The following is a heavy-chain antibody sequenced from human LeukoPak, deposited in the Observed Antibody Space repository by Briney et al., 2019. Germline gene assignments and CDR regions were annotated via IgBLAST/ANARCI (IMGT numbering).Heavy chain of an antibody. CDR2: IWYDGSNK. Sequence: GGSLRLSCAASGFTFSSYGMHWVRQAPGKGLEWVAVIWYDGSNKYYADSVKGRFTISRDNSKNTLYLQMNSLRAEDTAVYYCARESDSSGWYRPLDYWGQGTLVTVSS. J-gene: IGHJ4*02. D-gene: IGHD6-19*01. CDR1: GFTFSSYG. CDR3: ARESDSSGWYRPLDY. V-gene: IGHV3-33*01.